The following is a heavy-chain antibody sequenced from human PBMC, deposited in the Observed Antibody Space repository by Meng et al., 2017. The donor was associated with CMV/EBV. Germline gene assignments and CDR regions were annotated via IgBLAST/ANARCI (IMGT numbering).Heavy chain of an antibody. CDR1: VGSFSGYY. V-gene: IGHV4-34*01. CDR2: INHSGST. Sequence: LHHRAAQRLTPSQTLALPADVYVGSFSGYYWCSTRRPPGKGLEWIGEINHSGSTNYNPSLKSRVTISVDTSKNQFSLKLSSVTAADTAVYYCARGRTGEHDFWSGYWADYWGQGTLVTVSS. D-gene: IGHD3-3*01. J-gene: IGHJ4*02. CDR3: ARGRTGEHDFWSGYWADY.